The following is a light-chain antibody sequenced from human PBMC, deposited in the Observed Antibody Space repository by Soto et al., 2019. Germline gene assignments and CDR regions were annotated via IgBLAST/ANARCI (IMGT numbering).Light chain of an antibody. CDR3: QKYSSVPV. Sequence: DIQMTQSPTSLSASVGDRVTITCRASQGIRNFVAWYQQKPGKAPKLLIYAASTLQSGVPSRCSGSGSGTDFTLTINSLQPEDVATYSCQKYSSVPVFGPGTKVEIK. CDR2: AAS. CDR1: QGIRNF. V-gene: IGKV1-27*01. J-gene: IGKJ3*01.